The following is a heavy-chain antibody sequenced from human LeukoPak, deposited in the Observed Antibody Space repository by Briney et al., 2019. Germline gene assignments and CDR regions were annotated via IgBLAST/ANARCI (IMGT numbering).Heavy chain of an antibody. CDR3: ARVPSGGDKFDP. CDR1: GYTFTGYY. Sequence: ASVKVSCKASGYTFTGYYMHWVRQAPGQGLEWMGWINPNSGGTNYAQKFQGRVTMTRDTSISTAYMELSSRRSEDTAVYYCARVPSGGDKFDPWGQGTLVTVSS. V-gene: IGHV1-2*02. CDR2: INPNSGGT. J-gene: IGHJ5*02. D-gene: IGHD6-25*01.